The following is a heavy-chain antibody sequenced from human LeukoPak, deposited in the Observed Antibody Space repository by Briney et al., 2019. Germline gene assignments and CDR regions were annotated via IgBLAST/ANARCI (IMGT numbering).Heavy chain of an antibody. CDR1: GFTYSSYG. V-gene: IGHV3-30*19. CDR2: IWYDGSNR. CDR3: ARVSQQLAPFDY. D-gene: IGHD6-13*01. J-gene: IGHJ4*02. Sequence: GGSLRLSCAASGFTYSSYGMHWVRQAPGKGLEWVAVIWYDGSNRYYADSVKGRFTISRDNSKNTLYLQMNSLRAEDTAVYYCARVSQQLAPFDYWGQGTLVTVSS.